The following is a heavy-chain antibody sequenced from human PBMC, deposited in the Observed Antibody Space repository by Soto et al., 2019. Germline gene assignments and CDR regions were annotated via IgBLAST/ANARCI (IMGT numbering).Heavy chain of an antibody. CDR3: TTDQSSHCSGGSCYYHLFGEYYYFDY. D-gene: IGHD2-15*01. J-gene: IGHJ4*02. CDR1: GFSFCNAW. Sequence: GGCLRLSCAACGFSFCNAWMGWVRQAPGKGLEWVGRIKSKTDGGTTDYAAPVKGRFTISRDDSKNTLYLQMNSLKTEDTAVYYCTTDQSSHCSGGSCYYHLFGEYYYFDYWGQGTLVTVSS. CDR2: IKSKTDGGTT. V-gene: IGHV3-15*01.